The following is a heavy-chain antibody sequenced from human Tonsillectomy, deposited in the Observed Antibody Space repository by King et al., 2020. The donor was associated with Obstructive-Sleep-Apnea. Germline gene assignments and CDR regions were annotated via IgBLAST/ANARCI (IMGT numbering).Heavy chain of an antibody. CDR3: AIQDWGSGWYEDDY. D-gene: IGHD6-19*01. V-gene: IGHV4-59*08. CDR1: GGSISSYY. Sequence: VQLQESGPGLVKPSETLSLTCTVSGGSISSYYWSWIRQPPGKGLEWIGYMYYSGSTNYNPSLKSRVTMSVDTSKNQFSLNLSSVTAADTAVYYCAIQDWGSGWYEDDYWGQGTLVTVSS. J-gene: IGHJ4*02. CDR2: MYYSGST.